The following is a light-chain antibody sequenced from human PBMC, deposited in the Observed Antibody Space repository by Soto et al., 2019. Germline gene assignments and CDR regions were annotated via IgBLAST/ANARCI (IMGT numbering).Light chain of an antibody. J-gene: IGKJ1*01. CDR3: QKYNGAPQT. CDR1: QDISSF. V-gene: IGKV1-27*01. Sequence: IQLTQFPSSLSASVGDRVTITCRASQDISSFLAWYQQKPGKVPKLLIYAASTLQSGVPSRFSGSGSGTDFTLTISSLQPEDFATYFCQKYNGAPQTFGQGTKVDIK. CDR2: AAS.